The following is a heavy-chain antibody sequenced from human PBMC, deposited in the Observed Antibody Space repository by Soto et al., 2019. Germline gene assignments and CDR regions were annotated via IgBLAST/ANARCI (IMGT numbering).Heavy chain of an antibody. Sequence: SETLSLTCAVYGGSFSGYYWSWIRQPPGKGLEWIGEIDHSGSTNYNPSLKSRVTISVDTSKNQFSLKLSSVTAADTAVYYCARGRVYSYGHGVDYWGQGTLVTVSS. V-gene: IGHV4-34*01. CDR3: ARGRVYSYGHGVDY. CDR2: IDHSGST. D-gene: IGHD5-18*01. CDR1: GGSFSGYY. J-gene: IGHJ4*02.